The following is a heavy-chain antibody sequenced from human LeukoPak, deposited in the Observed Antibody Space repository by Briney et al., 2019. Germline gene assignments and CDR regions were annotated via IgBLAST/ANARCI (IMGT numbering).Heavy chain of an antibody. J-gene: IGHJ5*02. CDR3: AKDRGRQVYSYGSNWFDP. Sequence: GGSLRLSCAASGFTFSTYGMHWVRQAPGKGLHWVAFIRYDGSNKCYADAVKGRFTISRDNSKNTLYLQINSLRAEDTAVYYCAKDRGRQVYSYGSNWFDPWGQGTLVTVSS. D-gene: IGHD5-18*01. CDR1: GFTFSTYG. V-gene: IGHV3-30*02. CDR2: IRYDGSNK.